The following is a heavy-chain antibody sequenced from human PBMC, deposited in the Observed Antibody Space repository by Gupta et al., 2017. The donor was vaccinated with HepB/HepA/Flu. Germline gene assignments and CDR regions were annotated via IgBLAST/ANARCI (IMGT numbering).Heavy chain of an antibody. V-gene: IGHV1-46*01. CDR2: MRPSSGNT. Sequence: QVQLVQSGAEVKRPGASVKLSCQTSGYTFSNYYIHWMRQAPGQGLEWMGIMRPSSGNTQYAQKFRGRVTMTRDTSTGTVYMELSSLRYEDTDVYYCAREPNESYYFDYWGQGILVTVSS. J-gene: IGHJ4*02. CDR1: GYTFSNYY. CDR3: AREPNESYYFDY. D-gene: IGHD2-8*01.